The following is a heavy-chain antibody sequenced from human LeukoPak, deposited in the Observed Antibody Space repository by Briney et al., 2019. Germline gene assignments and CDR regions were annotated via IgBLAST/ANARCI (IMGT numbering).Heavy chain of an antibody. Sequence: ASVKVSCKASGYTFTGYYMHWVRQAPGQGLEWMGWINPNSGGTNYAQKFQGRVTMTRDTSISTAYMELSRLRSDDTAVYYCAGQRRGYSGYDFYAFDTWGQGTMVTVSS. J-gene: IGHJ3*02. V-gene: IGHV1-2*02. CDR2: INPNSGGT. CDR1: GYTFTGYY. CDR3: AGQRRGYSGYDFYAFDT. D-gene: IGHD5-12*01.